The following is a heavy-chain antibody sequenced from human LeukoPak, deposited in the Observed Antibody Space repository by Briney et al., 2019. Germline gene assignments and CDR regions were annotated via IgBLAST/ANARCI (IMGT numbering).Heavy chain of an antibody. Sequence: SETLSLTCAVYGGSFSGYYWSWIRQTPGKGLEWIGEINHSGSTNYNPSLKSRVTISVDTSKNQFSLKLSSVTAADTAVYYCARDTYYYGSGSYRGTDYWGQGTLVTVSS. CDR3: ARDTYYYGSGSYRGTDY. D-gene: IGHD3-10*01. V-gene: IGHV4-34*01. CDR1: GGSFSGYY. CDR2: INHSGST. J-gene: IGHJ4*02.